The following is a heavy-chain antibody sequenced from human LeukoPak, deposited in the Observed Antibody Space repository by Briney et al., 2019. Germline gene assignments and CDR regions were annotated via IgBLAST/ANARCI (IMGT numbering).Heavy chain of an antibody. D-gene: IGHD6-19*01. CDR3: ARLRPWQWLVREDGMDV. Sequence: KTSETLSLTCTVSGGSIRTNLSYCGWIRQSPGKGLEWIGSMFYSGNMFYNPSLKSRVTISADASKNQFSLKLSSVTAADTAVYYCARLRPWQWLVREDGMDVWGQGTTVTVSS. J-gene: IGHJ6*02. CDR1: GGSIRTNLSY. V-gene: IGHV4-39*01. CDR2: MFYSGNM.